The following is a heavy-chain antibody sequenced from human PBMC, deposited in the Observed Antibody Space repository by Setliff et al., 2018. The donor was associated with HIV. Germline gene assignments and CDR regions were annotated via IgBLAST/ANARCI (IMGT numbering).Heavy chain of an antibody. CDR1: GFMFGVDW. V-gene: IGHV3-7*03. CDR2: VTPDGSDK. J-gene: IGHJ4*02. CDR3: ISLYLGY. Sequence: PGGSLRLSCAASGFMFGVDWMSWVRQTPGKGLEWVASVTPDGSDKYYANSMRGRFTISRDNGKNAVYLQMNSLTAEDTAVYYCISLYLGYWGQGALVTVSS. D-gene: IGHD2-8*01.